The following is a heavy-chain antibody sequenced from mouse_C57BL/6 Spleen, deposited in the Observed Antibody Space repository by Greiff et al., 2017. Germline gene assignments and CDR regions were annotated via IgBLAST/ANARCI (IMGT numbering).Heavy chain of an antibody. V-gene: IGHV1-59*01. CDR2: IDPSDSYT. Sequence: QVQLKQPGAELVRPGTSVKLSCKASGYTFTSSWMHWVKQRPGQGLEWIGVIDPSDSYTNYNQKFKGKATWTVDTSSSTAYMQLSSLTSEDSAVYYCARSPSYYSMDYWGQGTSVTVSS. J-gene: IGHJ4*01. CDR1: GYTFTSSW. CDR3: ARSPSYYSMDY. D-gene: IGHD1-1*01.